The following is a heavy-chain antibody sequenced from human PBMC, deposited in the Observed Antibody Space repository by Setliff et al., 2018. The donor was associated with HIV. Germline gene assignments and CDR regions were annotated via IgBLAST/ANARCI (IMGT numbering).Heavy chain of an antibody. V-gene: IGHV4-61*10. CDR2: VYNSGTT. Sequence: PSETLSLTCSVSGGSISSGTDFWSWIRQPAGKGLEWIGYVYNSGTTKYNPSLKSRVTISVDTSKNQFSLRLNSVTAADTAVYYCARVARMHPFDPWGRGALVTVSS. J-gene: IGHJ5*02. CDR3: ARVARMHPFDP. CDR1: GGSISSGTDF.